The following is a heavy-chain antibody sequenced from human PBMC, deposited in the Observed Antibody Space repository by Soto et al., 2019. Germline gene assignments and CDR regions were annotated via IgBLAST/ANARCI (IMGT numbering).Heavy chain of an antibody. CDR2: VKSEINGGTI. V-gene: IGHV3-15*07. J-gene: IGHJ4*02. Sequence: EVQLVESGGGLVKPGESLTLSCAASGVTFNGAWMNWVRQAPGKGLEWVGRVKSEINGGTIDYAAHVKGRFTISRDDSRNPLYLQMNSLNTEDTAVYYCSAGLPVWGAYAFDYWGQGTLVTVSS. CDR3: SAGLPVWGAYAFDY. CDR1: GVTFNGAW. D-gene: IGHD3-16*01.